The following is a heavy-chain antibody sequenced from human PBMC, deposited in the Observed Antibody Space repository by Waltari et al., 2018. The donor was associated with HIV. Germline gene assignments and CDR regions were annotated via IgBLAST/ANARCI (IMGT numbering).Heavy chain of an antibody. D-gene: IGHD1-26*01. V-gene: IGHV4-59*08. CDR2: IYYSGST. CDR1: GYSISSYY. Sequence: QVQLQESGPGLVKPSETLSLTCTVSGYSISSYYWSWIRQPPGKGLECIGYIYYSGSTNYNPSLKSRVTVSVDTAKNQFSLNLSSVTAADTAVYYCARHETGGARKAFDIWGQGTMVTVSS. CDR3: ARHETGGARKAFDI. J-gene: IGHJ3*02.